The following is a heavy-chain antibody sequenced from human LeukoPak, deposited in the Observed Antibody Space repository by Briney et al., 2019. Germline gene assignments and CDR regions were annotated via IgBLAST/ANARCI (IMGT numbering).Heavy chain of an antibody. Sequence: PGGSLRLSCAASGFTFSINAKSWLRQAPGKGLEWVSTIGDSDIMTHYSDSVKGRFTISRDDSKNTLYLQMNSLRADDTAVYYCAKDQAPTVGSTDFWGQGTLVTVSS. CDR3: AKDQAPTVGSTDF. V-gene: IGHV3-23*01. D-gene: IGHD1-26*01. CDR2: IGDSDIMT. J-gene: IGHJ4*02. CDR1: GFTFSINA.